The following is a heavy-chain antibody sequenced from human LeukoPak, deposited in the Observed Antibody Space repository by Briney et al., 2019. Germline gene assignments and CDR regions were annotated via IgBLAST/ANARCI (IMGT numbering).Heavy chain of an antibody. V-gene: IGHV3-48*02. D-gene: IGHD6-13*01. CDR2: ISSRSSTI. CDR3: ARGLAAAAYYFDY. J-gene: IGHJ4*02. Sequence: PGGSLRLSCTVSGFTFSSYEMNWVRQAPGKGLEWVSYISSRSSTIYHADSVKGRFTISRDNAKNSLYLQMNSLRDEDTAVYYCARGLAAAAYYFDYWGQGILVTVSS. CDR1: GFTFSSYE.